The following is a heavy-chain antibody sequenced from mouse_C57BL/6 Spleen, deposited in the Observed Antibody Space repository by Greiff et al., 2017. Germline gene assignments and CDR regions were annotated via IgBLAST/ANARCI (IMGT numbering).Heavy chain of an antibody. J-gene: IGHJ3*01. Sequence: EVKVVESGGGLVQPGGSLKLSCAASGFTFSDYYMYWVRQTPEKRLEWVAYISNGGGSTYYPDTVKGRFTISRDNAKNTLYLQMSRLKSEDTAMYYCARPFITTVVAPFAYWGQGTLVTVSA. D-gene: IGHD1-1*01. CDR3: ARPFITTVVAPFAY. CDR2: ISNGGGST. CDR1: GFTFSDYY. V-gene: IGHV5-12*01.